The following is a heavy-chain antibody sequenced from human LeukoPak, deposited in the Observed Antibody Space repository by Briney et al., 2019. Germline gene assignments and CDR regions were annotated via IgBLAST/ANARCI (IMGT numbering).Heavy chain of an antibody. J-gene: IGHJ5*02. CDR3: ARDVRHRYCSSSSCYWGWLDP. CDR2: IIPIFGTA. V-gene: IGHV1-69*13. D-gene: IGHD2-2*01. CDR1: GYTFTTYG. Sequence: GASVKVSCKASGYTFTTYGLSWVRQAPGQGLEWMGGIIPIFGTANYARKFQDRVTITADESTSTAYMELSSLRSEDTAVYYCARDVRHRYCSSSSCYWGWLDPWGQGTLVTVSS.